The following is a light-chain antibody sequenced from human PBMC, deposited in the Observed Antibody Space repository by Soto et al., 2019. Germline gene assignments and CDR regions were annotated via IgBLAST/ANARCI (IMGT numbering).Light chain of an antibody. CDR3: NSCTSSNTYV. CDR2: DVN. J-gene: IGLJ1*01. CDR1: SSDVGGDNF. V-gene: IGLV2-14*01. Sequence: QSALTQPASVSGSPGQSITISCTGTSSDVGGDNFVSWYQQHPGKAPKLMIYDVNHRPSGIPDRFSGSKSGNTASLTISGLQAEDEADYYSNSCTSSNTYVFGTGTKLTVL.